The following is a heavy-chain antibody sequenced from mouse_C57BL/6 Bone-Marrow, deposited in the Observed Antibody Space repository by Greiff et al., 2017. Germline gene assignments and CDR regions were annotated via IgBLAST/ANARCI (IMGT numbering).Heavy chain of an antibody. V-gene: IGHV1-64*01. D-gene: IGHD1-1*01. CDR3: ARGITTVVATKTGY. CDR1: GYTFTSYW. CDR2: IHPNSGST. J-gene: IGHJ2*01. Sequence: QVQLQQPGAELVKPGASVKLSCKASGYTFTSYWMHWVKQRPGQGLEWIGMIHPNSGSTNYNEKFKSKATLTVDKSSSTAYMQLSSLTSEDSAVYYCARGITTVVATKTGYWGQGTTLTVSS.